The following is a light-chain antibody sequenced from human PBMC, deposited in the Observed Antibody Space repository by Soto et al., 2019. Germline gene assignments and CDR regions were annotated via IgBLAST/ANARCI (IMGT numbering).Light chain of an antibody. CDR1: SSDVGGYNY. Sequence: SARSQPGTVSGSPGQAVAIFCTGTSSDVGGYNYVSWYQHHPGKAPKLMIYDVSNRPSGVSNRFSGSKSGNTASLTISGLQPEDEADYYCSSYTTSNTRQIVFGTGTKVTVL. V-gene: IGLV2-14*03. CDR2: DVS. CDR3: SSYTTSNTRQIV. J-gene: IGLJ1*01.